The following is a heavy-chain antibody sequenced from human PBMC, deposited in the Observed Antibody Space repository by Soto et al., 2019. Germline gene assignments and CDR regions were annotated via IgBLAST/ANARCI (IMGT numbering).Heavy chain of an antibody. Sequence: GASVKVSCKASGYTFTSYGSSWVRQAPGQGLEWMGWISAYSGDTNSAPKFHGRVIMTLDTSTSTAYMEVWSLRSDDTAVYYCVRDDRRHCYSTSCHYYFDYWGQGTQVTVSS. V-gene: IGHV1-18*01. CDR2: ISAYSGDT. CDR3: VRDDRRHCYSTSCHYYFDY. D-gene: IGHD2-2*01. CDR1: GYTFTSYG. J-gene: IGHJ4*02.